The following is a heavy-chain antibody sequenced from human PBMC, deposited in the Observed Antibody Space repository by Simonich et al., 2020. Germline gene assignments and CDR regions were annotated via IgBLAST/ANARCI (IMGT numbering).Heavy chain of an antibody. CDR3: ARVRFEAFDI. CDR1: GYTFTGYY. CDR2: INHNSGGT. Sequence: QVQLVQSGAEVKKPGASVKVSCKASGYTFTGYYMHWVRQGPGQGLDGMEWINHNSGGTNYAQKFQGRFTMTRDTSISTAYMELSRLRSDDTAVYYCARVRFEAFDIWGQGTMVTVSS. J-gene: IGHJ3*02. V-gene: IGHV1-2*02.